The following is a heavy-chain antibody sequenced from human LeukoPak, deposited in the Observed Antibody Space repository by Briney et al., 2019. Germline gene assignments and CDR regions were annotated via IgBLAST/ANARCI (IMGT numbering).Heavy chain of an antibody. D-gene: IGHD4-17*01. CDR3: ASVGAPYGDYVHSVDWFDP. J-gene: IGHJ5*02. V-gene: IGHV4-59*01. Sequence: SETLSLTCTVSGGSISSYYWSWIRQPPGKGLEWIGYIYCSGSTNYNHSLKSRVTISVDTSKNQFSLKLSSVTAAEPAVYSCASVGAPYGDYVHSVDWFDPWGKGTMVTVSS. CDR2: IYCSGST. CDR1: GGSISSYY.